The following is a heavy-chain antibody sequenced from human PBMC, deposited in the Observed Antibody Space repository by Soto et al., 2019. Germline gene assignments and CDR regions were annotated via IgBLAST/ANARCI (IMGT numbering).Heavy chain of an antibody. Sequence: ASVKVSCKASGGTFSSYAISWVRQAPGQGLEWMGGIIPIFGTANYAQKFQGRVTITADESTSTAYMELSSLRSEDTAVYYCARDLAGYCSGGSCYYLRFDPWGQGTLVTVSS. D-gene: IGHD2-15*01. CDR1: GGTFSSYA. J-gene: IGHJ5*02. CDR2: IIPIFGTA. V-gene: IGHV1-69*13. CDR3: ARDLAGYCSGGSCYYLRFDP.